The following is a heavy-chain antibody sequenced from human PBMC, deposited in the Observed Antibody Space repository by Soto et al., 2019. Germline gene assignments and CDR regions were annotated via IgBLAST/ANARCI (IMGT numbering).Heavy chain of an antibody. J-gene: IGHJ4*02. CDR1: SGSISSYY. CDR3: ASQGPSDSSGYLPFEY. D-gene: IGHD3-22*01. V-gene: IGHV4-59*01. CDR2: IYSSGST. Sequence: QVQLQESGPGLVKPSETLSLTCTVSSGSISSYYWSWIRQPPGKGLEWIGYIYSSGSTNYNPSLKSRVTISXXTXKXXISLKLSSVTAADTAVYYCASQGPSDSSGYLPFEYWGQGTLVTVSS.